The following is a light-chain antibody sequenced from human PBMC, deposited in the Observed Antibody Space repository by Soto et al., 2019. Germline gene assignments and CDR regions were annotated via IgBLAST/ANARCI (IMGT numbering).Light chain of an antibody. CDR2: DVS. V-gene: IGLV2-18*02. J-gene: IGLJ1*01. Sequence: QSVLTQPPSVSGSPGQSVTISCTGTSSDVGSYNRVSWYQQPPGTAPKLMIYDVSNRPSGVPDRFSGSKSGNTASLTISGLQAEDEADYYCSSYTSSSTYVFGTETKLTVL. CDR3: SSYTSSSTYV. CDR1: SSDVGSYNR.